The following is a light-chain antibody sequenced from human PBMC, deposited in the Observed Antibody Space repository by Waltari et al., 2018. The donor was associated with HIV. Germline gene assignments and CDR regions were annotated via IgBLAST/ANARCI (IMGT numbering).Light chain of an antibody. CDR3: QQYYSTPNT. CDR2: WAS. V-gene: IGKV4-1*01. CDR1: LSVLYSSNSKNY. J-gene: IGKJ2*01. Sequence: DIVMTQSPDSLAVSLAARGHINCKSSLSVLYSSNSKNYLAWYQQKPGQPPKLLIYWASTRESGVPDRFSGSGSGTDFTLTISSLQAEDVAVYYCQQYYSTPNTFGQGTKLEIK.